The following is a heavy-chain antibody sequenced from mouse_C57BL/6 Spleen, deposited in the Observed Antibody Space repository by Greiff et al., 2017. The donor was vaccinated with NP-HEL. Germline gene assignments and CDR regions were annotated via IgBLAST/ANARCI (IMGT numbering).Heavy chain of an antibody. CDR2: IDPETGGT. Sequence: VQLQESGAELVRPGASVTLSCKASGYTFTDYEMHWVKQTPVHGLEWIGAIDPETGGTAYNQKFKGKAILTADKSSSTAYMELRSLTSEDSAVYYCTSSGTWDYLDYWGQGTTLTVSS. D-gene: IGHD3-2*02. CDR1: GYTFTDYE. CDR3: TSSGTWDYLDY. J-gene: IGHJ2*01. V-gene: IGHV1-15*01.